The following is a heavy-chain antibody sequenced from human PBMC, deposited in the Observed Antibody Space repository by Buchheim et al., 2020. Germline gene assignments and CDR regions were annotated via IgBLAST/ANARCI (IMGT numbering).Heavy chain of an antibody. D-gene: IGHD4-11*01. V-gene: IGHV4-61*01. CDR1: GGSVSSGNYY. CDR2: IYYSGST. J-gene: IGHJ4*02. Sequence: QVQLQESGPGLVKPSETLSVTCTVSGGSVSSGNYYWSWIRQPPGKGLEWIGYIYYSGSTNYSPSLKNRVTTSVDTSQAQFSLKLSSVTAADTAVYYCARTSIQYHFDSWGQGTL. CDR3: ARTSIQYHFDS.